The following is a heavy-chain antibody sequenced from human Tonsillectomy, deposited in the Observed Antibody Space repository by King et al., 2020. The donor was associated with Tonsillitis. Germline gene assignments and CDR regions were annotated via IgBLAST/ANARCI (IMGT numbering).Heavy chain of an antibody. CDR1: GFTFSTYA. J-gene: IGHJ4*02. V-gene: IGHV3-64D*06. D-gene: IGHD3-22*01. Sequence: VQLVESGGGLVQPGGSLRLSCSASGFTFSTYAMHWVRQAPGKGLEYVSAISSIGTTTYYADSVKGRFTISRDNSKKTLFLQMSSLRAEDMAVYYCVKALMFYDSRAFYFDYWGQGTLVTVSS. CDR3: VKALMFYDSRAFYFDY. CDR2: ISSIGTTT.